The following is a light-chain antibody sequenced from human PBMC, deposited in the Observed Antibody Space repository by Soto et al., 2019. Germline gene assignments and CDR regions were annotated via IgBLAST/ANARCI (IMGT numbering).Light chain of an antibody. CDR2: GAS. Sequence: EIVMTQSPATLSVSPGERATLSCRASQSVSSNLAWYRQKPGQAPRLLIYGASTRATGIPARFSGSGSGTEFTLTISSLQSEDFAVYYCQQYNNWTPVTFGQGTKVEIK. V-gene: IGKV3-15*01. J-gene: IGKJ1*01. CDR1: QSVSSN. CDR3: QQYNNWTPVT.